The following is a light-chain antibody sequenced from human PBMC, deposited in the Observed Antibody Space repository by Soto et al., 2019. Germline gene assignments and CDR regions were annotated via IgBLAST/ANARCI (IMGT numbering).Light chain of an antibody. J-gene: IGKJ4*01. CDR2: DAS. V-gene: IGKV1-5*01. CDR1: QSISDW. CDR3: QQYNSSPLT. Sequence: DIQMTQSPSTLSASVGDRVTITCRANQSISDWLAWYQQKPGKAPKLLIYDASNLESGVPSRFSGSGSGTEFTLTFSSLQPDDFVTYYCQQYNSSPLTFGGGTKMEIK.